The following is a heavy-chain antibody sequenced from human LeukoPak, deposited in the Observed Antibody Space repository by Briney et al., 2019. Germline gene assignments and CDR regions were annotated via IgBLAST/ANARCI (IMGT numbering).Heavy chain of an antibody. V-gene: IGHV1-2*02. Sequence: ASVKVSCKASGGTFSSYAISWVRQAPGQGLEWMGWINPNSGGTNYAQKFQGRVTMTRDTSISTAYMELSRLRSDDTAVYYCARDPGVIVYQLLYGGDYWGQGTLVTVSS. CDR3: ARDPGVIVYQLLYGGDY. CDR1: GGTFSSYA. D-gene: IGHD2-2*02. J-gene: IGHJ4*02. CDR2: INPNSGGT.